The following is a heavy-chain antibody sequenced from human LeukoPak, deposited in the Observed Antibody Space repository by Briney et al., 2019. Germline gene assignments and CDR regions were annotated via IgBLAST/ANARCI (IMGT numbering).Heavy chain of an antibody. Sequence: GGSLRLSCAASGFTFSSYAMHWVRQAPGKGLEWVAVISYDGSNKYYADSVKGRFTISRDNSKNTLYLQMNSLRAEDTAVYYCAREGGSGTPLDYWGQGTLVTVSS. CDR1: GFTFSSYA. CDR2: ISYDGSNK. CDR3: AREGGSGTPLDY. D-gene: IGHD2-15*01. V-gene: IGHV3-30*04. J-gene: IGHJ4*02.